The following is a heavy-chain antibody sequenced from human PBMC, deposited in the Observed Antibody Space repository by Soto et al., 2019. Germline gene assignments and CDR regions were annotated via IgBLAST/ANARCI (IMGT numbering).Heavy chain of an antibody. D-gene: IGHD2-15*01. CDR3: ARDLEGTEGGGMDY. Sequence: QVQLVESGGGVVQPGRSLRLSCAASGFTFSSYGMHWVRQAPGKGLEWVAVIWYDGSNKYYADSVKGRFTISRDNSKNTLYLQMNSLRAEDTAVYYGARDLEGTEGGGMDYWGQGTLVTVSS. CDR2: IWYDGSNK. CDR1: GFTFSSYG. V-gene: IGHV3-33*01. J-gene: IGHJ4*02.